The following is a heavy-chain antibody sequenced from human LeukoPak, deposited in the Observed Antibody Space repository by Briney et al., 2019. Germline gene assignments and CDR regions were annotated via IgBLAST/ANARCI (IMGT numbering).Heavy chain of an antibody. CDR3: ARPARKYQLLSNFQH. CDR2: INPNSGGT. V-gene: IGHV1-2*02. Sequence: ASVKVSCKASGYTFTGYYMHWVRQAPGQGLEWMGWINPNSGGTNYAQKFQGRVTMTRDTSISTAYMELSRLRSDDTAVYYCARPARKYQLLSNFQHWGQGTLVTVSS. CDR1: GYTFTGYY. J-gene: IGHJ1*01. D-gene: IGHD2-2*01.